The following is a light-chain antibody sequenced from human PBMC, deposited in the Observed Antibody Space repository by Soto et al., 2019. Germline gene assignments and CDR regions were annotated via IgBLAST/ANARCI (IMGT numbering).Light chain of an antibody. Sequence: DIVLTQTPLSLSVTPGQPASISCNSSQGLLDSDGRTHLYWYVQKTGQPPQALIYEVSKRSSGVPDRFSGSGSGTHFTLTMSRVQAEDAGIYYCMQYGSSPATFGQGTKVDIK. V-gene: IGKV2D-29*01. CDR1: QGLLDSDGRTH. CDR3: MQYGSSPAT. CDR2: EVS. J-gene: IGKJ1*01.